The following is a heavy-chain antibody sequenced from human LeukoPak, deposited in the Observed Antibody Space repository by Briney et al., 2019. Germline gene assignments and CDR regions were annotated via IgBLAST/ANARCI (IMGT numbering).Heavy chain of an antibody. J-gene: IGHJ4*02. CDR1: GFTFSSYW. Sequence: GGSLRLSCGASGFTFSSYWMHWVRQAPGKGLEWVAVISYDGSNKYYADSVKGRFTISRDNSKNTLYLQMNSLRAEDTAVYYCAKEQARDIVATAPLDYWGQGTLVTVSS. V-gene: IGHV3-30*18. CDR3: AKEQARDIVATAPLDY. CDR2: ISYDGSNK. D-gene: IGHD5-12*01.